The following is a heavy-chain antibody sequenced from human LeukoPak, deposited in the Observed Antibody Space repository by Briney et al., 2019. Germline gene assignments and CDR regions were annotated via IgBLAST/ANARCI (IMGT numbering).Heavy chain of an antibody. Sequence: GGSLRLSCAASGFTFSSYAMHWVRQAPGKGLEWVAVISYDGSNKYYADSVKGRFTISRDNSKNTLYLQMNSLRAEDTAVYYCASPINPPGYSSGWYIQGAFDIWGQGTMVTVSS. D-gene: IGHD6-19*01. CDR2: ISYDGSNK. CDR1: GFTFSSYA. J-gene: IGHJ3*02. CDR3: ASPINPPGYSSGWYIQGAFDI. V-gene: IGHV3-30*04.